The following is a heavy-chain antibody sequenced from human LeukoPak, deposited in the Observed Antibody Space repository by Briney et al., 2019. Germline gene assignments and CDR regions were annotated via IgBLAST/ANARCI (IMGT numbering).Heavy chain of an antibody. D-gene: IGHD6-13*01. J-gene: IGHJ5*02. Sequence: PSETLSLTCAVSGYSVSSGYYWGWIRQPPGKGLEWIGRIYHSGSTYYNPSLKSRVTISVDTSKNQFSLKLSSVTAADTAVYYCARAPFIAAAGTNWFDPWGQGTLVTVSS. CDR3: ARAPFIAAAGTNWFDP. CDR2: IYHSGST. CDR1: GYSVSSGYY. V-gene: IGHV4-38-2*01.